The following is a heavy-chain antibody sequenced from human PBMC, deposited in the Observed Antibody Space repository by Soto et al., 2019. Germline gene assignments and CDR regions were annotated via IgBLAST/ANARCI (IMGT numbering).Heavy chain of an antibody. D-gene: IGHD5-12*01. CDR2: IIPIFGTA. Sequence: SVKVSCKASGGTFSSYAISWVRQAPGQGLEWMGGIIPIFGTANYAQKFQGRVTITADESTSTAYMELSSLRSEDTAVYYCARDDVEMAAITEGSYFYHGMDDWGQGTTVTVSS. V-gene: IGHV1-69*13. CDR3: ARDDVEMAAITEGSYFYHGMDD. J-gene: IGHJ6*02. CDR1: GGTFSSYA.